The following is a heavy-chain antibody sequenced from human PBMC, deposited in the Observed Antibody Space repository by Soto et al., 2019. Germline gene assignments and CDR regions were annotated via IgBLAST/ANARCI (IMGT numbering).Heavy chain of an antibody. V-gene: IGHV3-23*01. Sequence: GGSLRLSCAASGFTFSSYGMHWVRQAPGKGLEWVSVISSSGNNTYYADSVKGRFTISRDNSKNTLYLQMNSLRAEDTAVYYCAKEMTTVSNFDSWGQGTLVTVSS. J-gene: IGHJ4*02. CDR2: ISSSGNNT. CDR1: GFTFSSYG. CDR3: AKEMTTVSNFDS. D-gene: IGHD4-17*01.